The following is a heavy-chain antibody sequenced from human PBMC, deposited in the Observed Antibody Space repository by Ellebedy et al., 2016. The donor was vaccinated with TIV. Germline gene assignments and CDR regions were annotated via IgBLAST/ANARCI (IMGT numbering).Heavy chain of an antibody. J-gene: IGHJ6*03. CDR2: INHSGST. D-gene: IGHD2-2*01. Sequence: SETLSLTCAASGGSIRSYYWSWIRQPPGKGLEWIGEINHSGSTNYNPSLKSRVTISVDTSKNQFSLKLSSVTAADTAVYYCARHYCSSTSCFYYYYYYMDVWGKGTTVTVSS. V-gene: IGHV4-34*01. CDR1: GGSIRSYY. CDR3: ARHYCSSTSCFYYYYYYMDV.